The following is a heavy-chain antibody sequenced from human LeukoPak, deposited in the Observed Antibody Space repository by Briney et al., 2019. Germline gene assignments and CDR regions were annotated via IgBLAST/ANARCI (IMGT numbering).Heavy chain of an antibody. Sequence: SGPTLVKPTQTLTLTCTFSGFSLSTNGVGVGWIRQPPGKAPEWLALIYWDDDKRYSPSLKSRLTITKDTSKNQVVLTMTNMDPVDTATYYCAHGSQKRFLEWLFPKMYYDYWGQGTLVTVSS. CDR3: AHGSQKRFLEWLFPKMYYDY. CDR2: IYWDDDK. D-gene: IGHD3-3*01. J-gene: IGHJ4*02. CDR1: GFSLSTNGVG. V-gene: IGHV2-5*02.